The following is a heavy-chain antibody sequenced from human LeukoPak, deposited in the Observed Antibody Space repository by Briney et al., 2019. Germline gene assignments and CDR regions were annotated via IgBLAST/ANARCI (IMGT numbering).Heavy chain of an antibody. J-gene: IGHJ6*02. CDR2: ISWNSGSI. CDR3: ARLDRVYYGMDV. V-gene: IGHV3-9*01. D-gene: IGHD6-13*01. Sequence: PGGSLRLSCAASGFTFDDYAMHWVRQAPGKGLEWVSGISWNSGSIGYADSVKGRFTISRDNAKNSLYLQMNSLRAEDTALYYCARLDRVYYGMDVWGQGTTVTVSS. CDR1: GFTFDDYA.